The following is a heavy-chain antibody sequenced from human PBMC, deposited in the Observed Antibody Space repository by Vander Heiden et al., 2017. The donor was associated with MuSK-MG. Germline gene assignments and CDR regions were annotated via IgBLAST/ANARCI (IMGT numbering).Heavy chain of an antibody. V-gene: IGHV3-74*01. CDR1: GFTFSNYW. Sequence: EVQLVESAADLVQPGGSLRLAGIVSGFTFSNYWMYWVRQAAGKGLVWVASINNDGSIKTYADAVKDRFTISRDNAKNTLYRQMKSMRVEETAVYYYPTDNGTDGVQYLKHWSQGTMVTVSS. J-gene: IGHJ1*01. CDR3: PTDNGTDGVQYLKH. D-gene: IGHD2-2*01. CDR2: INNDGSIK.